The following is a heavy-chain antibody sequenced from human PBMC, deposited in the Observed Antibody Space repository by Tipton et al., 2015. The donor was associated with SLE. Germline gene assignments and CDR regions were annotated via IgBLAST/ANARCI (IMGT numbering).Heavy chain of an antibody. CDR2: IYYSGST. V-gene: IGHV4-59*01. CDR1: GGSISSYY. CDR3: ARGSSGDYSYYYYYIDV. J-gene: IGHJ6*03. Sequence: TLSLTCTVSGGSISSYYWSWIRQPPGKGLEWIGDIYYSGSTNYNPSLKSRVTISVDTSKNQFSLKLSSVTAADTAVYYCARGSSGDYSYYYYYIDVWGKGTTVTVS. D-gene: IGHD3-3*01.